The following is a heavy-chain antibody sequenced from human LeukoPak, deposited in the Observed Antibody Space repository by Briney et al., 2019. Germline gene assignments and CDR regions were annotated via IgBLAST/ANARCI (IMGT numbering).Heavy chain of an antibody. Sequence: SGGSLRLSCAASGFTFSSYWMSWVRQAPGKGLEWVANLRQDGGEKYYVDSVKGRFTISRDNAKNSLYLQMNSLRAEDTAVYYCARDDYGGIRAGDYYYYGMDVWGQGTTVTVSS. V-gene: IGHV3-7*03. CDR2: LRQDGGEK. D-gene: IGHD4-23*01. CDR3: ARDDYGGIRAGDYYYYGMDV. J-gene: IGHJ6*02. CDR1: GFTFSSYW.